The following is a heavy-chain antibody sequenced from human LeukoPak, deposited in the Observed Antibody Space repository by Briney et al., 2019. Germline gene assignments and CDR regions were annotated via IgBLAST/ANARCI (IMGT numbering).Heavy chain of an antibody. CDR1: GGSFSSYY. Sequence: SETLSLTCAVYGGSFSSYYWGWIRQPPGKGLEWIGSIYYSGSTYYNPSLKSRVTISVDTSKNQFSLKLSSVTAADTAVYYCARQIEQWLAPRFDPWGQGTLVTVSS. J-gene: IGHJ5*02. D-gene: IGHD6-19*01. CDR3: ARQIEQWLAPRFDP. V-gene: IGHV4-39*01. CDR2: IYYSGST.